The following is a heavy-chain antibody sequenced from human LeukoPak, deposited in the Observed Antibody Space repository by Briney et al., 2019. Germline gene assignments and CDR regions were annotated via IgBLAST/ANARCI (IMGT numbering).Heavy chain of an antibody. D-gene: IGHD1-26*01. CDR2: ISNNGGST. V-gene: IGHV3-64*01. J-gene: IGHJ4*02. CDR3: VRVSGSYGY. CDR1: RFTFSNYW. Sequence: PGGSLRLSCEGSRFTFSNYWMSWVRQAPGKGLEYVSAISNNGGSTYYANSVKGRFNISRDNSKNTLYLQMGSLRAEDMAVYYCVRVSGSYGYWGQGTLVTVSS.